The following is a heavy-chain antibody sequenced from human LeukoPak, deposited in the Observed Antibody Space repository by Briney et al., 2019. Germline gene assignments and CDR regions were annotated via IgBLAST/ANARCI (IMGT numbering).Heavy chain of an antibody. CDR1: GDSMSSYY. Sequence: SETLSLTCTVSGDSMSSYYWSWIRQPPGKGLEWIWEINHSGSTNYNPSLKSRVTISVDTSKNQFSLKLSSVTAADTAVYYCARSKVITFVGVVHKLNWFDPWGQGTLVTVSS. CDR2: INHSGST. D-gene: IGHD3-16*01. J-gene: IGHJ5*02. V-gene: IGHV4-34*01. CDR3: ARSKVITFVGVVHKLNWFDP.